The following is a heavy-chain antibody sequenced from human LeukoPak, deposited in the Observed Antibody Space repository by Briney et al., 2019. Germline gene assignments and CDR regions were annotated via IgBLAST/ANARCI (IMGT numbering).Heavy chain of an antibody. J-gene: IGHJ4*02. Sequence: SETLSLTCAVYGGSFSGYYWSWIRQPPGKGLEWIAEINNGGRTNYNPSLESRVTISVDTSKNQFSLNVRSVTAADTAVYYCARATWFGDLSQSVFDYWGQGNLVTVSS. D-gene: IGHD3-10*01. V-gene: IGHV4-34*01. CDR2: INNGGRT. CDR3: ARATWFGDLSQSVFDY. CDR1: GGSFSGYY.